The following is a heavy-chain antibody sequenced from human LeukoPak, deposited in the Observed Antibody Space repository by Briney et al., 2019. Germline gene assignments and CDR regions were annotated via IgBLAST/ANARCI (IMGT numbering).Heavy chain of an antibody. CDR3: ARHYRTRRITMVRGLQPTYYYYMDV. D-gene: IGHD3-10*01. J-gene: IGHJ6*03. V-gene: IGHV4-39*01. Sequence: SETLSLTCTVSTGSISSSSYYWSWIRQPPGKGLEWIGEINHSGSTNYNPSLKSRVTISVDTSKNQFSLKLSSVTAADTAVYYCARHYRTRRITMVRGLQPTYYYYMDVWGKGTTVTISS. CDR1: TGSISSSSYY. CDR2: INHSGST.